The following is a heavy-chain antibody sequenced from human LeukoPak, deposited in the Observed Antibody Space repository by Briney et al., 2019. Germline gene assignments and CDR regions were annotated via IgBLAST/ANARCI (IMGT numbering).Heavy chain of an antibody. CDR2: VLHGGSA. CDR3: ARDGGAQTTVFGVATPERFDP. Sequence: PSGTLSLTCTVSGASISNNNWWSWVRQAPGKGLEWIGEVLHGGSANYNPSLRSRVTMSVDTSKNQFSLKLSSVTAADTAVYYCARDGGAQTTVFGVATPERFDPWGQGTLVTVSS. D-gene: IGHD3-3*01. J-gene: IGHJ5*02. CDR1: GASISNNNW. V-gene: IGHV4-4*02.